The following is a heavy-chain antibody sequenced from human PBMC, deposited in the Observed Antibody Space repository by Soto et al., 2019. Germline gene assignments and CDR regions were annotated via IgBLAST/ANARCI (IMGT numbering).Heavy chain of an antibody. CDR1: GFTFSSYV. D-gene: IGHD6-6*01. V-gene: IGHV3-64D*06. J-gene: IGHJ4*02. CDR2: ISSNGDDT. Sequence: GGSLRLSCAASGFTFSSYVMFWVRQAPGKGLQYVSLISSNGDDTHYADSVKGRFTISRDNSKSTLFLQMTSLRTEDTAVYYCVKTGRFGQLVPSDYWGQGTLVTVSS. CDR3: VKTGRFGQLVPSDY.